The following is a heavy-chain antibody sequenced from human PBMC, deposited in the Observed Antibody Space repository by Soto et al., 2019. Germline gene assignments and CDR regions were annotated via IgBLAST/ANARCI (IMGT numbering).Heavy chain of an antibody. Sequence: PSHTLSLTCAISGDSVSSNSAAWNWIRQSPSRGLEWLGRTYYRSKWYNDYAVSVKSRITINPDTSKNQFSLQLNSVTPEDTAVYYCARVPELRIYYYYGMDVWGQGTTVTVSS. CDR2: TYYRSKWYN. CDR1: GDSVSSNSAA. J-gene: IGHJ6*02. CDR3: ARVPELRIYYYYGMDV. V-gene: IGHV6-1*01. D-gene: IGHD1-26*01.